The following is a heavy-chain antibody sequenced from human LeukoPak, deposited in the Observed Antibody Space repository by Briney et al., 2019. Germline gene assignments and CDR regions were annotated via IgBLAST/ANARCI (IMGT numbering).Heavy chain of an antibody. J-gene: IGHJ3*02. V-gene: IGHV3-21*01. CDR1: GFTFSSYS. CDR3: ARDGVGDGPHAFDI. Sequence: GGSLRLSCAASGFTFSSYSMNWVRQAPGKGLEWVSSISSSSSYIYYADSVKGRFTISRDNAKNSLYLQMNNLRAEDTAVYYCARDGVGDGPHAFDIWGQGTMVTVSS. CDR2: ISSSSSYI. D-gene: IGHD3-16*01.